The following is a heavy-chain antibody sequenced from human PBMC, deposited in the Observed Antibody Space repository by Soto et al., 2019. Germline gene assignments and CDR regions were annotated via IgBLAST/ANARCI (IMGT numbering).Heavy chain of an antibody. Sequence: GTSVKVSCKASRYTFTSYGISWVRQAPGQGLKWMGWISAYNGNTNYAQKLQGRVTMTTDTSTSTAYMELRSLRSDDTAVYYCARDRDTGVQWLVGFLYYYYCMDVWGQGTTVTVSS. D-gene: IGHD6-19*01. V-gene: IGHV1-18*01. CDR2: ISAYNGNT. J-gene: IGHJ6*02. CDR3: ARDRDTGVQWLVGFLYYYYCMDV. CDR1: RYTFTSYG.